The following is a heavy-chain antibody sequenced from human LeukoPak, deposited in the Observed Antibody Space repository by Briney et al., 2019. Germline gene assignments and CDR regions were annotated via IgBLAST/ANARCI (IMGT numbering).Heavy chain of an antibody. D-gene: IGHD3-9*01. J-gene: IGHJ3*02. V-gene: IGHV5-10-1*01. CDR3: ARHYDILTGYPLDAFDI. CDR2: IDPSDSYT. CDR1: GYSFTSYW. Sequence: GESPKISCKGSGYSFTSYWISWVRQMPGKGLEWMGRIDPSDSYTNYSPSFQGHVTISADKSISTAYLQWSSLKASDTAMYYCARHYDILTGYPLDAFDIWAKGQWSPSLQ.